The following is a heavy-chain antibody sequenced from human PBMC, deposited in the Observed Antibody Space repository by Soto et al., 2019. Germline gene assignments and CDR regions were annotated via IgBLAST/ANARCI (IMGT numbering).Heavy chain of an antibody. CDR1: GGTFSSYA. D-gene: IGHD6-6*01. V-gene: IGHV1-69*01. Sequence: QVPLVQSGAEVKKPGSSVKVSCKASGGTFSSYAISWVRQAPGQGLEWMGGIIPIFGTANHAQKFQGRVTITADESTSTAYMELSSLRSEDTAVYYCAREIIAARLRGIFDYWGQGTLVTVSS. J-gene: IGHJ4*02. CDR3: AREIIAARLRGIFDY. CDR2: IIPIFGTA.